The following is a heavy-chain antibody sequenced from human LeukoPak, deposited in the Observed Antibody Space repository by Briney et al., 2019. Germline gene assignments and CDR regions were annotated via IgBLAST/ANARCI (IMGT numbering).Heavy chain of an antibody. Sequence: SQTLSLTCTVSGGSISSGDYYWSWIRQPPGKGLEWIGYIYYSGSTNYNPSLKSRVTISVGTSKNQFSLKLSSVTAADTAVYYCARGNFWSGYYDYWGQGTLVAVSS. V-gene: IGHV4-30-4*08. CDR3: ARGNFWSGYYDY. D-gene: IGHD3-3*01. CDR2: IYYSGST. CDR1: GGSISSGDYY. J-gene: IGHJ4*02.